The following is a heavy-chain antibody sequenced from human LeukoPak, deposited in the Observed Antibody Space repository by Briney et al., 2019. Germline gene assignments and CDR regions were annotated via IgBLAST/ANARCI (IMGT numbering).Heavy chain of an antibody. CDR2: ISYDGSNK. CDR3: ASGKLYFDY. Sequence: GGSLRLSCAASGFTFSSYGMHWVRQAPGKGLEWVAVISYDGSNKYYADSVEGRFTISRDNSKNTLYLQMNSLRAEDTAVYYCASGKLYFDYWGQGTLVTVSS. CDR1: GFTFSSYG. V-gene: IGHV3-30*03. J-gene: IGHJ4*02. D-gene: IGHD1-1*01.